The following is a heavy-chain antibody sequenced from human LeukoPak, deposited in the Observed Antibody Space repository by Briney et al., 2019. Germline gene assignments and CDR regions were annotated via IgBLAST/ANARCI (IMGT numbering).Heavy chain of an antibody. CDR2: IYYSGST. CDR3: AKYGTGSYGPRGWFHY. D-gene: IGHD6-19*01. CDR1: GGSISSTSYY. J-gene: IGHJ4*02. V-gene: IGHV4-39*07. Sequence: PSETLSLTCTVSGGSISSTSYYWGWIRQPPGKGLEWIGGIYYSGSTYYNPSLKSRVTISVDTSKNHFSLKLSSVTVADTAMYYCAKYGTGSYGPRGWFHYWGQGTLVTVSS.